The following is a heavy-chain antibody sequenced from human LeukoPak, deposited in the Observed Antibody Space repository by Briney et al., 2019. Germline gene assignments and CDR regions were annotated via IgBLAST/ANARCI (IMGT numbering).Heavy chain of an antibody. CDR2: IYVTGT. J-gene: IGHJ6*04. CDR3: ARHIGGGIEDLDV. V-gene: IGHV4-59*08. D-gene: IGHD3-16*02. Sequence: SETLSLTCTVSGGSIGTYYWSWTRQSPGKGLEWIGYIYVTGTRYNPYLQSRVTISVDRSRNQFFLKMSSVTAADTAVYYCARHIGGGIEDLDVWGKGTKVIVSS. CDR1: GGSIGTYY.